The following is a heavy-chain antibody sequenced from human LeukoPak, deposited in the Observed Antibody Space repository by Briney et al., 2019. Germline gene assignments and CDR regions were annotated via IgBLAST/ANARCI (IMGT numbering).Heavy chain of an antibody. J-gene: IGHJ6*03. CDR3: ARDPRIWFGELSSLYYYYYYMDV. CDR2: INPNSGGT. Sequence: GASVKVSCKASGYTFTGYYMHWVRQAPGQGLEWMGWINPNSGGTNYAQEFQGRVTMTRDTSISTAYMELSRLRSDDTAVYYCARDPRIWFGELSSLYYYYYYMDVWGKGTTVTISS. D-gene: IGHD3-10*01. V-gene: IGHV1-2*02. CDR1: GYTFTGYY.